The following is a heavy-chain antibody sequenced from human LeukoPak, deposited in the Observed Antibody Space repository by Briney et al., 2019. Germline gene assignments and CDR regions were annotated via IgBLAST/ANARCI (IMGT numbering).Heavy chain of an antibody. V-gene: IGHV1-18*01. CDR3: ARGQWFGEGSFYYFDL. CDR2: ISAYNGNT. J-gene: IGHJ4*02. Sequence: GASVKVSCKASGYTFTSYGISWVRQAPGQGLEWMGWISAYNGNTNYAQKLQGRVTMATDTSINTAFMELSSLTSDDTAVYYCARGQWFGEGSFYYFDLWGQGTLVTVSS. CDR1: GYTFTSYG. D-gene: IGHD3-10*01.